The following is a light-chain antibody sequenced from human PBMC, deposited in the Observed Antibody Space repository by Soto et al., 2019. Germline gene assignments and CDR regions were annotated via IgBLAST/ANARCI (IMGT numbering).Light chain of an antibody. CDR3: SSYTSSNSYV. CDR2: DVS. CDR1: RSDVGGYKY. Sequence: QLVLTQPASVSGSPGQSIAISCTGSRSDVGGYKYVSWYQQHPGKAPKLMIYDVSNRPSGVSDRFSGSKSGNTASLTISGLQSEDEADYYCSSYTSSNSYVFGTGAKLTVL. V-gene: IGLV2-14*03. J-gene: IGLJ1*01.